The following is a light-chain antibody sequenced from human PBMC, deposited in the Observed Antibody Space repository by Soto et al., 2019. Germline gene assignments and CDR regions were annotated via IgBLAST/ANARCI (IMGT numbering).Light chain of an antibody. CDR3: QKSYSTLFT. V-gene: IGKV1-39*01. Sequence: DIQMTQFPSSLSASVGDRVTITCRAGQTVIRYLNWYQQKPGRAPNLLIYAVSNLQSGVPSRFSGSGSGTEFTLTISDLQPEDFATYYCQKSYSTLFTFGPGTKVDIK. J-gene: IGKJ3*01. CDR2: AVS. CDR1: QTVIRY.